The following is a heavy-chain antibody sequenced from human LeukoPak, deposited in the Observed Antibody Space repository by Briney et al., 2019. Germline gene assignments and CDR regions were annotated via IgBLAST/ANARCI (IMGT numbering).Heavy chain of an antibody. Sequence: PSETLSLTCTVSGGSISSTNYYWGWIRRPPGTGLEWIGSIYYSGSTYLNPSLKSRVTISVDTSKNQFSLKLSSVTAADTAVYYCARESDRYCSSTSCPNWYDPWGQGTLVTVSS. V-gene: IGHV4-39*07. CDR3: ARESDRYCSSTSCPNWYDP. D-gene: IGHD2-2*01. J-gene: IGHJ5*02. CDR2: IYYSGST. CDR1: GGSISSTNYY.